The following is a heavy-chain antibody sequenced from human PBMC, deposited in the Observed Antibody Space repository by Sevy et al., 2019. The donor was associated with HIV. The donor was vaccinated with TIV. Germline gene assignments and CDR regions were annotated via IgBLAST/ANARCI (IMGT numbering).Heavy chain of an antibody. V-gene: IGHV3-53*01. CDR1: GFNVNDNY. J-gene: IGHJ4*02. CDR3: ARDTPNYYDSSGRTPAFDY. CDR2: IHADGSS. D-gene: IGHD3-22*01. Sequence: GGSLRLSCAASGFNVNDNYMTWVRQAPGRGLEWVSIIHADGSSYYADSVKGRFTMSRDDSKNIVNLQMNSLRADDTAVYYCARDTPNYYDSSGRTPAFDYWGQGTLVTVSS.